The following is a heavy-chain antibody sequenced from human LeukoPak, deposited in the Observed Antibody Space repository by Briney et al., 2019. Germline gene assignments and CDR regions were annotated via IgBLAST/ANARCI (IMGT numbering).Heavy chain of an antibody. D-gene: IGHD3-10*01. CDR2: MDPNSANT. Sequence: VASVKVSCKASGYTFTSYDINWIRQASGQGLEWMGWMDPNSANTGYAQKFQDRVTITWNTSISTAYMELSSLRSDDTAVYYCARGLGTTNWYGEWFDPWGQGTLVTVSS. V-gene: IGHV1-8*03. CDR1: GYTFTSYD. J-gene: IGHJ5*02. CDR3: ARGLGTTNWYGEWFDP.